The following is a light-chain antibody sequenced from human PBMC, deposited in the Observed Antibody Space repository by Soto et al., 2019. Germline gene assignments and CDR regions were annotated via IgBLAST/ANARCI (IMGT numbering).Light chain of an antibody. V-gene: IGKV3-20*01. J-gene: IGKJ2*01. CDR1: QSLSSYF. CDR2: DTS. Sequence: EIVLTQSPGTLSLSPGERATLSCRASQSLSSYFLAWYQQKPGQAPRLLIHDTSSRATGIPDRFSVSGSGIDFTLNISRLEPEDFAVYYCPQYGSSPYTFGQGTKLEIK. CDR3: PQYGSSPYT.